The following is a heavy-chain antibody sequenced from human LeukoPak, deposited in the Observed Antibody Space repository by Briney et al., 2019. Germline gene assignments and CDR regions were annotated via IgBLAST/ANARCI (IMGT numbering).Heavy chain of an antibody. J-gene: IGHJ4*02. CDR3: ARGDYYGSGSYYPNYFDY. Sequence: PSETLSLTCAVSGGSISSGGYSWSWIRQPPGKGLEWIGYIYHSGSTYYNPSLKSRVTISVDRSKNQFSLKLSSVTAADTAVYYCARGDYYGSGSYYPNYFDYWGQGTLVTVSS. D-gene: IGHD3-10*01. CDR2: IYHSGST. V-gene: IGHV4-30-2*01. CDR1: GGSISSGGYS.